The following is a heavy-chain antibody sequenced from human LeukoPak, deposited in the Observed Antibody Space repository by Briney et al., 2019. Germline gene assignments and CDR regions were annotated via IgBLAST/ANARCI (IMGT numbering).Heavy chain of an antibody. V-gene: IGHV3-7*01. J-gene: IGHJ4*02. CDR2: IKEDGSEK. CDR1: GFTFSTYW. Sequence: PGGSLRLSCVASGFTFSTYWMIWFRQAPGKGLEWVANIKEDGSEKYYVDSVKGRFTISRDNAKNSLYLQMNSLRVEDTAVYYCARAPYGENYWGQGTLVTVSS. CDR3: ARAPYGENY. D-gene: IGHD4-17*01.